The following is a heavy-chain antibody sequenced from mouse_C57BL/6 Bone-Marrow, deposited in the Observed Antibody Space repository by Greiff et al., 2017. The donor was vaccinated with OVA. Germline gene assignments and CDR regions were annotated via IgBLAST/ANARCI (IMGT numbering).Heavy chain of an antibody. V-gene: IGHV2-5*01. J-gene: IGHJ2*01. CDR3: AKSPPYYSNSYYFDY. D-gene: IGHD2-5*01. CDR2: IWRGGST. Sequence: QVQLQQSGPGLVQPSQSLSITCTVSGFSLTSYGVHWVRQSPGKGLEWLGVIWRGGSTDYNAAFMSRLSITKDNSKSQVFFKMNSLQADDTAIYYCAKSPPYYSNSYYFDYWGQGTTLTVSS. CDR1: GFSLTSYG.